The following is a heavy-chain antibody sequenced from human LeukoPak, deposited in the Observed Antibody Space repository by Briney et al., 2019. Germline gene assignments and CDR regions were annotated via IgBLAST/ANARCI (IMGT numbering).Heavy chain of an antibody. CDR3: ARVKGSYATDY. CDR1: GFTFSDYY. CDR2: ISSSGITM. D-gene: IGHD3-16*01. J-gene: IGHJ4*02. Sequence: PGGSLRLSCAASGFTFSDYYMSWIRQAPGKGLEWVSYISSSGITMSYADSVKGRLTISRDNAKNSLYLQMSSLRAEDAAVYYCARVKGSYATDYWGQGALVTVSS. V-gene: IGHV3-11*04.